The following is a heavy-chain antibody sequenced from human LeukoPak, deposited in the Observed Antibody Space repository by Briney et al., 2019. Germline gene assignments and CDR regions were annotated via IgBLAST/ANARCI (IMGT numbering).Heavy chain of an antibody. CDR3: AKGSLTAYYTYDY. Sequence: GGSLRLSCAASGFTFSNYAMSRVRQAPGKGLEWVSSISDSGANTYYADSVKGRITISRDKSKNTLNLQMNSLRAEDTAVYYCAKGSLTAYYTYDYWGQGTLVTVSS. V-gene: IGHV3-23*01. CDR1: GFTFSNYA. J-gene: IGHJ4*02. D-gene: IGHD3-9*01. CDR2: ISDSGANT.